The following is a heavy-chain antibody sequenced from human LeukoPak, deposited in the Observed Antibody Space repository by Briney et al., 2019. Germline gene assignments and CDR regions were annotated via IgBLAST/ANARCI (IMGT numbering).Heavy chain of an antibody. J-gene: IGHJ5*02. Sequence: SETLSLTCTVSGGSISSSSYYWGWIRQPPGKGLEWIGSIYYSGSTYYNPSLKSRVTISVDTSKNRFSLKLSSVTAADTAVYYCARGKSSYNWFDPWGQGTLVTVSS. V-gene: IGHV4-39*07. CDR1: GGSISSSSYY. D-gene: IGHD2-2*01. CDR3: ARGKSSYNWFDP. CDR2: IYYSGST.